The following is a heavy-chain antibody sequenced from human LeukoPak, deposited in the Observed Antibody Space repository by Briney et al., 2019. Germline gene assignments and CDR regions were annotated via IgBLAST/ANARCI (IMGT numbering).Heavy chain of an antibody. CDR2: IYHGGST. Sequence: GGSLRLSCAASGFTVSNNYMSWVRQAPGKGLEWVSVIYHGGSTYYADSVKGRFTISRDNSKNTLYLQMNSLRAEDTAVYYCARDPLPSAPGIAVAGHFDYWGQGTLVTVSS. D-gene: IGHD6-19*01. CDR1: GFTVSNNY. CDR3: ARDPLPSAPGIAVAGHFDY. J-gene: IGHJ4*02. V-gene: IGHV3-66*01.